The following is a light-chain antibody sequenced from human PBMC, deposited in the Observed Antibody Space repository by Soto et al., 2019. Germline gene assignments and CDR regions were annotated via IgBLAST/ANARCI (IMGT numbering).Light chain of an antibody. Sequence: PGDSATLSCRASERVATSYFAWYQQRRGQAPTLLIYDTSTRATGVPDRFTGSGSGTEFTLTISSVEPEDFAVYYWQQYCRSPLYTFGQGTQLEI. CDR3: QQYCRSPLYT. J-gene: IGKJ2*01. V-gene: IGKV3-20*01. CDR1: ERVATSY. CDR2: DTS.